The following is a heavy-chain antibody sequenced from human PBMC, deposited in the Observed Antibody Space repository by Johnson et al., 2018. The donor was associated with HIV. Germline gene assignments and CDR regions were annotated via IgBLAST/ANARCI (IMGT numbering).Heavy chain of an antibody. CDR2: ISYDGSNK. CDR3: ARDDGGGGDAFDI. CDR1: GFTLSSYV. J-gene: IGHJ3*02. D-gene: IGHD2-15*01. V-gene: IGHV3-30*04. Sequence: QVQLVESGGGVVQPGRSLRLSCAVSGFTLSSYVMHWVRQAPGKGLEWVAVISYDGSNKYYADSVKGRFTISRDNSKNTLYLQMNSLRAEDTAVYYCARDDGGGGDAFDIWGQGTMVTVSS.